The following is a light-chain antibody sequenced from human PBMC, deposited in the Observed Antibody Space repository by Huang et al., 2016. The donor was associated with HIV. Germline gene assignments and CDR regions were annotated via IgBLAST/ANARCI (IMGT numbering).Light chain of an antibody. V-gene: IGKV3-15*01. CDR2: DAS. J-gene: IGKJ5*01. CDR1: ESVSSS. CDR3: QQYNDWPPIT. Sequence: EIVMTQSPDTLSVFPGERVTLSCRASESVSSSLAWYQQKSGQAPRLLIYDASTRATGIPARVSGSGSGTEFTLTINSLLSEDFAVYYCQQYNDWPPITFGQGTRLDMK.